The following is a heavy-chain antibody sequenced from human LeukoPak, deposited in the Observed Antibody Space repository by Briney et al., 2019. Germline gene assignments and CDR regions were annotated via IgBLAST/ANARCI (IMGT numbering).Heavy chain of an antibody. CDR1: GYTLTELS. Sequence: ASVKVSCKVSGYTLTELSMHWVRQAPGKGLEWMGGFDPEDGETIYAQKFQGRVTMTEDTSTDTAYMELSSLRSEDTAVYYCATDTLYLGFGTNFDYWGQGTLVTVSS. CDR3: ATDTLYLGFGTNFDY. J-gene: IGHJ4*02. V-gene: IGHV1-24*01. D-gene: IGHD3-10*01. CDR2: FDPEDGET.